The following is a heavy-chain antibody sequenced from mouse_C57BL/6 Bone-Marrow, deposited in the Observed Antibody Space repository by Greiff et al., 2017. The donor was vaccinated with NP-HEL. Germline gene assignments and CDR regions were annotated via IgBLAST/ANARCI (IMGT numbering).Heavy chain of an antibody. CDR2: ISYDGSN. CDR1: GYSITSGYY. V-gene: IGHV3-6*01. CDR3: ARAGRREAWFAY. D-gene: IGHD3-3*01. Sequence: EVKLQESGPGLVKPSQSLSLTCSVTGYSITSGYYWNWIRQFPGNKLEWMGYISYDGSNNYNPSLKNRISITRDTSKNQFFLKLNSVTTEDTATYYCARAGRREAWFAYWGQGTLVTVSA. J-gene: IGHJ3*01.